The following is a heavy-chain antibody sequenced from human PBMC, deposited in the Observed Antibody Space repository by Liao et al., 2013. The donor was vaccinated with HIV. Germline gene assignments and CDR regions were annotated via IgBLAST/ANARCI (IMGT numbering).Heavy chain of an antibody. CDR3: ARLYYDFWSAYYRVWYFDL. Sequence: QLQLQESGPGLVKPSETLSLTCTVSGGSISSSTYYWGWIRQPPGKGLEWIGTIHYSGSTYYNPSLMSRVTISLDTSKNQFSLKLSSVTAADTAVYYCARLYYDFWSAYYRVWYFDLWGRGTLVTVSS. V-gene: IGHV4-39*07. CDR1: GGSISSSTYY. CDR2: IHYSGST. J-gene: IGHJ2*01. D-gene: IGHD3-3*01.